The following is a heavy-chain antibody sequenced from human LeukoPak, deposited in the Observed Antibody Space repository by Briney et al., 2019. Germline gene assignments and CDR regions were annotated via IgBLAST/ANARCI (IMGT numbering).Heavy chain of an antibody. CDR1: GDSMSSGTYY. CDR3: AGFCASSTCYNGGTNFAF. V-gene: IGHV4-61*02. D-gene: IGHD2-2*01. CDR2: IFSSGNS. J-gene: IGHJ4*02. Sequence: SETLSLTCTVSGDSMSSGTYYWSWIRQPAGKRLEYIGRIFSSGNSNYNPSLKSRVTMSMDTSKNRFSLNLSSVTAADSAVYYCAGFCASSTCYNGGTNFAFWGQGALVTVSS.